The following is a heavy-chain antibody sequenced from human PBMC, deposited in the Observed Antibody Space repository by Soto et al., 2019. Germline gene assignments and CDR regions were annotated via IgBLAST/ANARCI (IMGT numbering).Heavy chain of an antibody. D-gene: IGHD3-16*01. CDR1: GFTFSAFA. CDR2: VSGSGGST. V-gene: IGHV3-23*01. J-gene: IGHJ5*02. CDR3: AKLGSDFLNWFDP. Sequence: GGSLILSCDASGFTFSAFAMSWVRQVPGKGLEWVSAVSGSGGSTYYADSVKGRFTISRDNSKNTLYLQMNSLRAEDTAVYYCAKLGSDFLNWFDPWGQGTLVTVSS.